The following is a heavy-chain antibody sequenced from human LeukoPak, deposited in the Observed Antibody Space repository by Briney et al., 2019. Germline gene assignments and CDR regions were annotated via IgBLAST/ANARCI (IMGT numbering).Heavy chain of an antibody. Sequence: GGSLRLSCAASGFTFSSYSMNWVRQAPGKGLEWVSSISSSSSYIYYADSVKGRFTISRDNAKNSLYLQMNSLRAEDTAVYYRARVGQQLVYYYYYMDVWGKGTTVTVSS. CDR3: ARVGQQLVYYYYYMDV. CDR1: GFTFSSYS. J-gene: IGHJ6*03. V-gene: IGHV3-21*01. CDR2: ISSSSSYI. D-gene: IGHD6-6*01.